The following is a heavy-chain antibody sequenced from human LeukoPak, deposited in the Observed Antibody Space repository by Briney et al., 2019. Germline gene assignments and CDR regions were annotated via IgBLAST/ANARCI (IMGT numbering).Heavy chain of an antibody. CDR3: ARVGVVGATRGYYFDY. V-gene: IGHV1-69*04. Sequence: GASVKVSFKASGGTFSSYAISWVRQAPGQGLEWMGRIIPILGIANYAQKFQGRVTITADKSTSTAYMELSSLRSEDTAVYYCARVGVVGATRGYYFDYWGQGTLVTVSS. CDR2: IIPILGIA. CDR1: GGTFSSYA. D-gene: IGHD1-26*01. J-gene: IGHJ4*02.